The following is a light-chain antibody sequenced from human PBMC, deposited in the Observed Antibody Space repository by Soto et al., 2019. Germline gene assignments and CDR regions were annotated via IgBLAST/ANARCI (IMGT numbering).Light chain of an antibody. Sequence: SYELTQPPSVSVSPGQTARITCSGDALPKQYAYWYQQKPGQAPVLVIYKDSERPSGIPERFSGSSSGTTVTLTIIGVQAGDEADSYCQSADSTPTRVFGGGTNVTVL. CDR2: KDS. CDR1: ALPKQY. V-gene: IGLV3-25*03. J-gene: IGLJ3*02. CDR3: QSADSTPTRV.